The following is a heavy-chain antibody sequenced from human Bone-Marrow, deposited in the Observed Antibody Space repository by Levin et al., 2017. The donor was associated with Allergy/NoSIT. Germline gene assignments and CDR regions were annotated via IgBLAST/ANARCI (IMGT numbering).Heavy chain of an antibody. D-gene: IGHD3-3*02. V-gene: IGHV4-59*01. CDR3: AKWDESIKGFYV. CDR1: GGSITTYY. Sequence: SETLSLTCTVSGGSITTYYWNWIRQSQGKGLEWIGYVHHSGSTKYNPSLKSRVTMSVDSSKNQFSLNLSSLTAADTAVYYCAKWDESIKGFYVWGQGTTVAVSS. CDR2: VHHSGST. J-gene: IGHJ3*01.